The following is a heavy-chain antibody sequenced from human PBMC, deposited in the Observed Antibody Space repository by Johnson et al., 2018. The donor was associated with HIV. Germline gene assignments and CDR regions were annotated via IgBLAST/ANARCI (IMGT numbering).Heavy chain of an antibody. D-gene: IGHD6-13*01. CDR3: AKVRRGSSWYIAFDI. J-gene: IGHJ3*02. V-gene: IGHV3-30*18. CDR2: ISYDGSNK. Sequence: VQLVESGGGVVQPGRSLRLSCAASGFTFSSYGMHWVRQAPGKGLEWVAVISYDGSNKYYADSVKGRFTISRDNSKNTLYLQMNSLRAEDTAVYYCAKVRRGSSWYIAFDIWGQGTMVTVSS. CDR1: GFTFSSYG.